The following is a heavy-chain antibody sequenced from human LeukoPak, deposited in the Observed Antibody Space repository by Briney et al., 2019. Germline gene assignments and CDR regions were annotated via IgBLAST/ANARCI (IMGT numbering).Heavy chain of an antibody. D-gene: IGHD6-19*01. V-gene: IGHV3-23*01. Sequence: PGGSLRLSCAASEFTFSSYAMNWVRQAPGKGLEWVSTISGGGGSTYYADSVKGRFTISRDNSKNTLYLQMNSLRAEDTAVYYCAKAYSSGGPGHYFDYWGQGTLVTVSS. CDR1: EFTFSSYA. CDR3: AKAYSSGGPGHYFDY. CDR2: ISGGGGST. J-gene: IGHJ4*02.